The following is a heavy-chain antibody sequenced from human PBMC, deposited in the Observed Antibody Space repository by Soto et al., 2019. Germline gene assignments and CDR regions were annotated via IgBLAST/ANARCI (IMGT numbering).Heavy chain of an antibody. CDR3: ARGPPTVTTLESHFDY. CDR1: GGTFSSYA. J-gene: IGHJ4*02. V-gene: IGHV1-69*13. CDR2: IIPIFGTA. D-gene: IGHD4-17*01. Sequence: GASVKVSCKASGGTFSSYAISWVRQAPGQGLEWMGGIIPIFGTANYAQKFQGRVTITAAESTSPASMELSSLRSEDPAVYYCARGPPTVTTLESHFDYWGQGTLVTVSS.